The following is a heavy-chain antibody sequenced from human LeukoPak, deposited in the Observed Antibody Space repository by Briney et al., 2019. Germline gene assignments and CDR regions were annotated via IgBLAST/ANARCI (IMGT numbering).Heavy chain of an antibody. D-gene: IGHD4-11*01. J-gene: IGHJ5*02. Sequence: GGSLRLSCAASGFTFDDYGMSWVRQAPGKGLEWVSGINWNGGSTGYADSVKGRFTISRDNAKNSLYLQMNSLRAEDTALYYCARDRGYSNYGWFDPWGQGTLVTVSS. CDR3: ARDRGYSNYGWFDP. CDR2: INWNGGST. CDR1: GFTFDDYG. V-gene: IGHV3-20*04.